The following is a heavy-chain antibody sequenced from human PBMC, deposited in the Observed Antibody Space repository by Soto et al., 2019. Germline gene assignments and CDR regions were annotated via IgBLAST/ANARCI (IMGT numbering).Heavy chain of an antibody. V-gene: IGHV4-39*01. CDR3: VSQRTTVPTQAYFDY. J-gene: IGHJ4*02. D-gene: IGHD4-17*01. CDR2: VYYRGRS. Sequence: PSETMSLTSTVSGGSVTISSYYWGWIRQSPGKGLEWIGSVYYRGRSYSKSSVKSRVTISVDTSKNRFSLSLDSVTASDTAVYFCVSQRTTVPTQAYFDYWGPGALVTVSS. CDR1: GGSVTISSYY.